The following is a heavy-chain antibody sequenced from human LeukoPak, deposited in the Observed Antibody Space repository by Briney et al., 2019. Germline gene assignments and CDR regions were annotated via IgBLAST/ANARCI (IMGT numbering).Heavy chain of an antibody. CDR3: AKDARIAAAGAFDY. CDR1: GFTFSSYA. CDR2: ISYDGSNK. V-gene: IGHV3-30-3*01. J-gene: IGHJ4*02. D-gene: IGHD6-13*01. Sequence: GGSLRLSCAASGFTFSSYAMHWVRQAPGKGLEWVAVISYDGSNKYYADSVKGRFTISRDNAKNSLYLQMNSLRAEDTALYYCAKDARIAAAGAFDYWGQGTLVTVSS.